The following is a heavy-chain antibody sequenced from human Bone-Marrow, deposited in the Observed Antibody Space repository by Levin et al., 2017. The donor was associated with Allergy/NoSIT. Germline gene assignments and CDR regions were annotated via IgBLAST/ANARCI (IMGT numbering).Heavy chain of an antibody. CDR3: ARNGAWSFEF. CDR2: INRGGGDG. D-gene: IGHD2-8*01. J-gene: IGHJ4*02. V-gene: IGHV3-7*02. CDR1: GFTFSGYW. Sequence: PGGSLRLSCASSGFTFSGYWMAWVRQAPGKGLEWVANINRGGGDGYYVDSVKGRFTISRDNARNSLDLQMNSLRVEDTAVYYCARNGAWSFEFWGQGTLVTVSS.